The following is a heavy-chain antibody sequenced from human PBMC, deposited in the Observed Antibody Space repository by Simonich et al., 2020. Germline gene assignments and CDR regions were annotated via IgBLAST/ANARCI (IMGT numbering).Heavy chain of an antibody. CDR3: ARTQNSNYYYYYGMDV. Sequence: EVQLVESGGGLVQPGGSLRLSCAASGFTFSSYAMHWVRQAQGKGLDDVSAISSNGGSKYYANSVKGRFTISRDKSKNMLYLQMGSLRAEDMAVYYCARTQNSNYYYYYGMDVWGQGTTVTVSS. J-gene: IGHJ6*02. D-gene: IGHD4-4*01. CDR2: ISSNGGSK. CDR1: GFTFSSYA. V-gene: IGHV3-64*01.